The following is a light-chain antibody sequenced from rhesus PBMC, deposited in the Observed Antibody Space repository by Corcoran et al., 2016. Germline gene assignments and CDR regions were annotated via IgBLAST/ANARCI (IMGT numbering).Light chain of an antibody. CDR2: YAS. V-gene: IGKV1-66*01. CDR1: QGINNY. Sequence: DIQMTQSPSSLSASVGDRVTITCRASQGINNYLAWYQQKPGKAPKPLLYYASSLEPGVPSRFSGSSSGTDYTLTINNLQPEDVATYFCQQYDISPFTFGPGTKLDIK. CDR3: QQYDISPFT. J-gene: IGKJ3*01.